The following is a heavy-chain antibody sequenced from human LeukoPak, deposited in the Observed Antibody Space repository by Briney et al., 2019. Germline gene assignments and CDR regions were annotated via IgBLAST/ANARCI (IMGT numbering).Heavy chain of an antibody. J-gene: IGHJ3*02. Sequence: GASVTVSCKASGYTFTSYGISWVRQAPGQGLERMGWISAYNGNTNYAQKLQGRVTMTTDTSTSTAYMELRSLRSDDTAVYYCARASYCGGDCYSVHAFDIWGQGTMVTVSS. CDR2: ISAYNGNT. CDR1: GYTFTSYG. D-gene: IGHD2-21*02. V-gene: IGHV1-18*01. CDR3: ARASYCGGDCYSVHAFDI.